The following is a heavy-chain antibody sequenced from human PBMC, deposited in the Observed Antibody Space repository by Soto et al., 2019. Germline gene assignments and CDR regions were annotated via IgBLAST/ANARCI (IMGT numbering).Heavy chain of an antibody. CDR1: GFTFSDAW. V-gene: IGHV3-15*07. CDR2: IKSKTDGETT. D-gene: IGHD2-15*01. J-gene: IGHJ4*02. CDR3: TTYPGVVVVVDGGNSPFDY. Sequence: EVQLVESGGGLVKPGGSLRLSCGASGFTFSDAWMNWVRQAPGKGLEWVGHIKSKTDGETTEYAAPVKGRFTISRDDSKNTLYLQMNSLKTEDTAVYYCTTYPGVVVVVDGGNSPFDYWGQGTLVTVSS.